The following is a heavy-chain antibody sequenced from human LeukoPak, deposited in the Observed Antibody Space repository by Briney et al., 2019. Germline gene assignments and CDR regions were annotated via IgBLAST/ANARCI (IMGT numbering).Heavy chain of an antibody. CDR2: IKQDGSEK. D-gene: IGHD3-10*01. J-gene: IGHJ3*02. V-gene: IGHV3-7*01. CDR3: ARKGSGVLLWFGELLLGAFDI. CDR1: GFTFSSYW. Sequence: GGSLRLSCAASGFTFSSYWMSWVRQAPGKGLEWVANIKQDGSEKYYVDSVKGRFTISRDNAKNSLYLQMNSLRAEDTAVYYCARKGSGVLLWFGELLLGAFDIWGQGTTVTVSS.